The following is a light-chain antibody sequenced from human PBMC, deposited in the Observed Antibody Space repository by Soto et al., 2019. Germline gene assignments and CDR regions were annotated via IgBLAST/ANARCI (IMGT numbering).Light chain of an antibody. CDR2: DAS. J-gene: IGKJ4*01. V-gene: IGKV3-11*01. Sequence: EIVLTQSPATLSLSPGERATLSCRASQSVGDYLGWYQQKPGQAPRLLIYDASQRATGVPARFSASGSGTDFTLTISSLEPEDFEIYYCQQREDWPRAFGGGTKVEFK. CDR1: QSVGDY. CDR3: QQREDWPRA.